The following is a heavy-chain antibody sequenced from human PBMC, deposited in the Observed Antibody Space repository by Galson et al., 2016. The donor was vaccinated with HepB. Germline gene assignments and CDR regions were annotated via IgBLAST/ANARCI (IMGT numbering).Heavy chain of an antibody. CDR2: ISGVGIGT. J-gene: IGHJ4*02. V-gene: IGHV3-23*01. Sequence: SLRLSCAASGFTFSNYAMSWVRQAPGKGLEWVSAISGVGIGTYYADSVKGRVTISRDKSKNTLYLQMNSLRADDTAVYYCARFTQQWLDRVYYFDYWGQGILVTVSS. CDR3: ARFTQQWLDRVYYFDY. D-gene: IGHD6-19*01. CDR1: GFTFSNYA.